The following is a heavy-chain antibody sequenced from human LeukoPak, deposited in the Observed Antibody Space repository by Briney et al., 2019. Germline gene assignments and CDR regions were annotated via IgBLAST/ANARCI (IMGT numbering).Heavy chain of an antibody. Sequence: SETLSLTCTVSGGSISTSSYYWGWIRQPPGKGLQWMGYIYSGGSTTYNPSLKSRVTISVDTSKNQFSLKLTSVTAADTAVYYCVRGHVWFEDDALDIWGQGTVVTVSS. CDR3: VRGHVWFEDDALDI. V-gene: IGHV4-61*05. J-gene: IGHJ3*02. CDR1: GGSISTSSYY. D-gene: IGHD3-10*01. CDR2: IYSGGST.